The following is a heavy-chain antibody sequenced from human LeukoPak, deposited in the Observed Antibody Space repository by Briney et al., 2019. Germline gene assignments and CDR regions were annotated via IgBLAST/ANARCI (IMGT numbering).Heavy chain of an antibody. CDR1: GGSFSGYY. J-gene: IGHJ4*02. CDR2: INHSGST. Sequence: SETLSLTCAVYGGSFSGYYWSWIRQPPGKGLEWIGEINHSGSTNYNPSLKSRVTISVDTSTNQFSLKLSSVTAADTAVYYCARGPYNWNYVRLKLFDYWGQRTLVTVSS. CDR3: ARGPYNWNYVRLKLFDY. D-gene: IGHD1-7*01. V-gene: IGHV4-34*01.